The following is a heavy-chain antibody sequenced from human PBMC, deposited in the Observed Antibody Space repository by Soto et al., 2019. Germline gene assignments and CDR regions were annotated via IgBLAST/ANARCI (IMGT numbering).Heavy chain of an antibody. J-gene: IGHJ6*02. Sequence: QVQLVQSGAEVKKPGSSVKVSCKASGGTFSSYAISWVRQAAGQGLEWMGGIIPIFGTANYAQKFQGRVTITADESTSTAYMELSSLRSEDTAVDYCAGIVQLRNYYGMDVWGQGTTVTVSS. CDR2: IIPIFGTA. V-gene: IGHV1-69*12. CDR3: AGIVQLRNYYGMDV. CDR1: GGTFSSYA. D-gene: IGHD3-22*01.